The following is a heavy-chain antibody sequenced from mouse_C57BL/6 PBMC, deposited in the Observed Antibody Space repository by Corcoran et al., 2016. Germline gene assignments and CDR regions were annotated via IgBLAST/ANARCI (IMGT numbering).Heavy chain of an antibody. V-gene: IGHV1-26*01. Sequence: EVQLQQSGPELVKPGASVKISCKASGYTFTDYYINWVKQSHGKSLEWIGDIHPNNGGTSYNQKFKGKATLTVDKSSSTAYMELRSLTSEDAAVYYCARSADDDGAYWGQGTLVTVSA. D-gene: IGHD2-4*01. CDR1: GYTFTDYY. CDR2: IHPNNGGT. CDR3: ARSADDDGAY. J-gene: IGHJ3*01.